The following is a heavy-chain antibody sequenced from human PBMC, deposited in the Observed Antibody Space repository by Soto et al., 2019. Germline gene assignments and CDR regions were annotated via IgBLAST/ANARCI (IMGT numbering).Heavy chain of an antibody. CDR1: GGSISSSSYF. D-gene: IGHD4-17*01. CDR2: VYYSGTT. Sequence: QLQLQESGPGLVKPSETLSLTCTVSGGSISSSSYFWAWIRQPPGKGLEWIGSVYYSGTTYYSPSLQSRVTISVDTSKNQFSLKLSSVTAADTAIYYCASTNTVTPWSWGQGTLVTVSS. V-gene: IGHV4-39*01. CDR3: ASTNTVTPWS. J-gene: IGHJ5*02.